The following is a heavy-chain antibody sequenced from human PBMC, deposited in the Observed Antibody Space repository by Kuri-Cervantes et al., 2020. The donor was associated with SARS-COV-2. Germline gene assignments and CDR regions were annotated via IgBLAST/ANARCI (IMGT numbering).Heavy chain of an antibody. Sequence: SETLSLTCTVSGGSISSGGYYWSWIRQPPGKGLEWIGYIYHSGSTYYNPSLKSRVTISVDRSKNQFSLKLSSVTAADTAVYYCARDRGAYCSSTSCYFGWFDPWGQRTLVTVSS. V-gene: IGHV4-30-2*01. J-gene: IGHJ5*02. CDR1: GGSISSGGYY. CDR2: IYHSGST. CDR3: ARDRGAYCSSTSCYFGWFDP. D-gene: IGHD2-2*01.